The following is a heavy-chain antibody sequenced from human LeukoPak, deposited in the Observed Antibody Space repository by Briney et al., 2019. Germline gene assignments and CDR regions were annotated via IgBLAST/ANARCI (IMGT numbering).Heavy chain of an antibody. CDR3: ARVPHGSDYVSYFDY. Sequence: ASVKVSCKASGGTFSSYAISWVRQAPGQGLEWMGGIIPIFGTANYAQKFQGRVTITADKSTSTAYMELSSLRSEDTAVYYCARVPHGSDYVSYFDYWGQGTLVTVSS. V-gene: IGHV1-69*06. J-gene: IGHJ4*02. CDR2: IIPIFGTA. D-gene: IGHD4-17*01. CDR1: GGTFSSYA.